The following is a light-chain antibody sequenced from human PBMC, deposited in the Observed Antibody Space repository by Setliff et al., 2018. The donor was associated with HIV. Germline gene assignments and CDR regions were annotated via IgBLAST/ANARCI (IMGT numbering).Light chain of an antibody. V-gene: IGLV2-14*01. CDR1: SSDVGGYNY. J-gene: IGLJ1*01. CDR3: SSYTSSSARV. Sequence: ALAQPASVSGSPGQSITISCTGTSSDVGGYNYVSWYQQHPGKAPKLMIYEVSNRPSGVSNRFSGSKSGNTASLTISGLQAEDEADYYCSSYTSSSARVFGTGTKVTVL. CDR2: EVS.